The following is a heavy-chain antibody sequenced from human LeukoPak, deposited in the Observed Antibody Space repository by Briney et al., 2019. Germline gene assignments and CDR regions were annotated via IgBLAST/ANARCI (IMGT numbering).Heavy chain of an antibody. J-gene: IGHJ4*02. CDR3: ARRDLAAAGHDY. Sequence: PGESLKISCKGSGYSFTSYWIGWVRQMPERGLEWMGIIYPGDSVTRYSPSFQGQVTISADKSISTAYLQWSSLKASDTAIYYCARRDLAAAGHDYWGQGTLVTVSS. V-gene: IGHV5-51*01. CDR2: IYPGDSVT. D-gene: IGHD6-19*01. CDR1: GYSFTSYW.